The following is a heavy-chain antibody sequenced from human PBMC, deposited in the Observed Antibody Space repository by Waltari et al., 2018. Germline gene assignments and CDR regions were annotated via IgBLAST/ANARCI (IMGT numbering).Heavy chain of an antibody. V-gene: IGHV5-51*01. D-gene: IGHD4-17*01. CDR3: ARLMTTVTTSDAFDI. J-gene: IGHJ3*02. CDR1: GYSFTSYW. Sequence: EVQLVQSGAEVKKPGESLKLSCKGSGYSFTSYWLGWVRQMPGKGLEWMGIIYPGDADTRYSPSFQGQVTISADKSISTAYLQWSSLKASDTAMYYCARLMTTVTTSDAFDIWGQGTMVTVSS. CDR2: IYPGDADT.